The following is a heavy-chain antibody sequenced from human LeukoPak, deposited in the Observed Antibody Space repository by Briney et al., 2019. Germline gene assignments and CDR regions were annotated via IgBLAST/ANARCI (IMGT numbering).Heavy chain of an antibody. J-gene: IGHJ4*02. CDR2: ISGSGGST. V-gene: IGHV3-23*01. D-gene: IGHD5-12*01. CDR3: AKKGSGYDLGYDFSDYPFDY. CDR1: GFTFSSYA. Sequence: GGSLRLSCAASGFTFSSYAMSWVRQAPGKGLEWVSAISGSGGSTYYADSVKGRFTISRDNSKNTLYLQMNSLRAEDAAVYYCAKKGSGYDLGYDFSDYPFDYWGQGTLVTVSS.